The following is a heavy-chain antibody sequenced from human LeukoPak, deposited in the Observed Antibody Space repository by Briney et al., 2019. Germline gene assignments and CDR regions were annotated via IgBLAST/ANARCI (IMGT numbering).Heavy chain of an antibody. D-gene: IGHD1-26*01. CDR2: MNIDGSII. Sequence: GGSLRLSCVVSGFTFSSYWMHWVRQAPVKGLVWVSRMNIDGSIITYADSVKGRFTISRDNAKNTLYLQMNSLRAEDTAVYYCARGVGTTNPPEDYWGQGTLVTVSS. CDR1: GFTFSSYW. CDR3: ARGVGTTNPPEDY. J-gene: IGHJ4*02. V-gene: IGHV3-74*01.